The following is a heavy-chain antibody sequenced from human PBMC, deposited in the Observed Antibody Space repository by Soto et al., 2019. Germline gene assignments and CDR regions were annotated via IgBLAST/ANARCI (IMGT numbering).Heavy chain of an antibody. J-gene: IGHJ6*02. D-gene: IGHD5-12*01. CDR3: ARDVRGHYYYYGMDV. Sequence: QVQLVQSGAEVKKPGASVKVSCKASGYTFTSYGISWLRQAPGQGLEWMGWISAYNGTTNYAQRLQGRVTMTTDTSTSTLYMELRSLRSVDTAVYYCARDVRGHYYYYGMDVWGQGTTVTVSS. CDR2: ISAYNGTT. CDR1: GYTFTSYG. V-gene: IGHV1-18*01.